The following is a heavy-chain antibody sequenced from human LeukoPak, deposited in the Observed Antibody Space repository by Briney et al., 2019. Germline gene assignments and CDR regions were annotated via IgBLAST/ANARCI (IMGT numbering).Heavy chain of an antibody. J-gene: IGHJ4*02. CDR2: VDHTGST. D-gene: IGHD3-16*01. CDR1: DDSITMYY. Sequence: SETLSLTCTVSDDSITMYYWTWIRQPPGKGLEWIGYVDHTGSTNFNPSLNGRVSISRDTSKNLFSLRLRSVTAADTAVYFCARGVVITFGGAADYWGQGTLVTVSS. CDR3: ARGVVITFGGAADY. V-gene: IGHV4-59*01.